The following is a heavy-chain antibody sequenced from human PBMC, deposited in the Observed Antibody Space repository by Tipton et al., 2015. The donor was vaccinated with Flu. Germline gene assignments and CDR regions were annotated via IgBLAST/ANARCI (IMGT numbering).Heavy chain of an antibody. D-gene: IGHD3-16*01. Sequence: SLRLSCAASGFTFDDYAMHWVRQAPGKGLEWVAGIDRTSTTIGYVDSVKGRFTISRDNAKKFLYVQMDSLRPEDTALYYCARVMSHRGAFDVWGQGTMVTVSS. CDR3: ARVMSHRGAFDV. J-gene: IGHJ3*01. V-gene: IGHV3-9*01. CDR1: GFTFDDYA. CDR2: IDRTSTTI.